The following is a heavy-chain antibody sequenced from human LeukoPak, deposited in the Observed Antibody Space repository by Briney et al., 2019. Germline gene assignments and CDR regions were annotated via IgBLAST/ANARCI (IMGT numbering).Heavy chain of an antibody. CDR3: ARDLMGWDLHYFDY. D-gene: IGHD1-26*01. V-gene: IGHV3-21*01. Sequence: PGGSLRLSCAASGFTFSTFAMIWVRQPPGKGLEWVSSIFPSGGEIHYADSVKDRFTISRDNAKNSLYLQMHSLRAEDTAVYYCARDLMGWDLHYFDYWGQGTLVTVSS. CDR2: IFPSGGEI. J-gene: IGHJ4*02. CDR1: GFTFSTFA.